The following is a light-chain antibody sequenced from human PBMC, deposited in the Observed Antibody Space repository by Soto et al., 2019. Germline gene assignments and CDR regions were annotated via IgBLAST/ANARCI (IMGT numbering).Light chain of an antibody. CDR2: EAY. CDR1: SSDIGSYNF. V-gene: IGLV2-23*01. J-gene: IGLJ7*01. CDR3: CSYAGRDAIL. Sequence: QSALTQPASVSESPGQSITISCSGSSSDIGSYNFVSWYQHHPGKAPQLIIYEAYKRPSGVSNRFSGSKSGSTASRTISGLQTADEAHYYCCSYAGRDAILFGAGTQLTVL.